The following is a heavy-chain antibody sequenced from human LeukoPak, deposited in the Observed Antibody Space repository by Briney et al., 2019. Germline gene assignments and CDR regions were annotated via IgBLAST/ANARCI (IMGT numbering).Heavy chain of an antibody. Sequence: GGSLRLSCAASGFTFSSYAMSWVRQAPGKGLEWVSAISGSGGSTYYADSVKGRFTISRDNSKNTLYLQMNSLRAEDTAVYYCAKEFASCDFWSGYDDAFDIWGQGTMVTVSS. CDR3: AKEFASCDFWSGYDDAFDI. J-gene: IGHJ3*02. D-gene: IGHD3-3*01. CDR2: ISGSGGST. CDR1: GFTFSSYA. V-gene: IGHV3-23*01.